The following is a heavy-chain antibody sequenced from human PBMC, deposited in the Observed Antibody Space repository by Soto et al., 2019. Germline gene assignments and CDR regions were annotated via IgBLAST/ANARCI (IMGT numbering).Heavy chain of an antibody. CDR3: ARVGQSVVVVAATLVRDAFDI. J-gene: IGHJ3*02. D-gene: IGHD2-15*01. CDR2: INAGNGNT. Sequence: ASVKVSCKASGYTFTSYAMHWVRQAPGQRLEWMGWINAGNGNTKYSQKFQGRVTITRDTSASTAYMELSSLRSEDTAVYYCARVGQSVVVVAATLVRDAFDIWGQGTMVTVS. V-gene: IGHV1-3*01. CDR1: GYTFTSYA.